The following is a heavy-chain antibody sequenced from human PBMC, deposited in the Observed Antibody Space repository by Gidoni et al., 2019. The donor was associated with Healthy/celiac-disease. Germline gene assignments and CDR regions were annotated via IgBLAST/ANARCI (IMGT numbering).Heavy chain of an antibody. Sequence: QVQLQESCPGLVKPSGTLSLTCAVSGGSLSSRNWWSCVRQPPGKGLEWIGEIYHSGSTNYNPSLKSRVTISVDKSKNQFSLKLSSVTAADTAVYYCARRGYSYGKDFDYWGQGTLVTVSS. J-gene: IGHJ4*02. V-gene: IGHV4-4*02. D-gene: IGHD5-18*01. CDR2: IYHSGST. CDR1: GGSLSSRNW. CDR3: ARRGYSYGKDFDY.